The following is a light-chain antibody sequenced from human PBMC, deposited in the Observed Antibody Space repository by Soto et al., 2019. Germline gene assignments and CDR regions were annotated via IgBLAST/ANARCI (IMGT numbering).Light chain of an antibody. CDR3: CSYAGSYTFEV. J-gene: IGLJ1*01. V-gene: IGLV2-23*02. CDR2: EVS. Sequence: ALTQPASVSGSPGQSITISCTGTSSDVGSYNLVSWYQQHPGKAPKLIISEVSKRPSGVSNRFSGSKSGNTASLTISGLQAEDEADYYCCSYAGSYTFEVFGTGTKLTVL. CDR1: SSDVGSYNL.